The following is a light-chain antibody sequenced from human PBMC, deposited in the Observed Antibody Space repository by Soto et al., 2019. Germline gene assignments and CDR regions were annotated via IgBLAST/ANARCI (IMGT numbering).Light chain of an antibody. V-gene: IGKV1-5*03. J-gene: IGKJ1*01. CDR2: KAS. CDR1: QSIDRW. CDR3: QQYNSYSPT. Sequence: DIQMTQSPSSLSASVGYRVTITCRASQSIDRWLAWYQQKPGKAPKILIYKASSLESGVPSRFSGSGSGTEFTLTISSLKHDDFATYDCQQYNSYSPTFGQGTKVDIK.